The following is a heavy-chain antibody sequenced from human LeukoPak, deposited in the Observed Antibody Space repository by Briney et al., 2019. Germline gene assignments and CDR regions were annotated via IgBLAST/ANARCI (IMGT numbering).Heavy chain of an antibody. CDR2: IYYSGST. D-gene: IGHD6-19*01. CDR3: ARVRYSSGWYSRRGYFDY. CDR1: GGSISSYY. V-gene: IGHV4-59*01. J-gene: IGHJ4*02. Sequence: SETLSLTCTVSGGSISSYYWSWIRQPPGKGLEWIGYIYYSGSTNYNPSLKSRVTISVDTSKNQFSLKLSSVTAADTAVYYCARVRYSSGWYSRRGYFDYWGQGTLVTVSS.